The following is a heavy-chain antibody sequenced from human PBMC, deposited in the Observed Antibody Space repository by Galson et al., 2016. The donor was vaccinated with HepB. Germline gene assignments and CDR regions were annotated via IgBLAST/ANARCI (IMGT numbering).Heavy chain of an antibody. CDR1: GFSLSSYS. J-gene: IGHJ6*02. V-gene: IGHV3-48*02. CDR3: ARAGPYYYDSNGMDV. Sequence: SLRLSCAASGFSLSSYSMNWVRQAPGKGLEWKKKIKSRIRHIYYADSVQGRFTISRDNAKNSLYLQMNSMRHEDTAVYYCARAGPYYYDSNGMDVWGQGTTVTVSS. D-gene: IGHD3-22*01. CDR2: IKSRIRHI.